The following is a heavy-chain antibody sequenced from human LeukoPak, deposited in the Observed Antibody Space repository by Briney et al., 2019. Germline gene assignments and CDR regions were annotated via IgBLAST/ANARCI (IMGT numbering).Heavy chain of an antibody. J-gene: IGHJ4*02. CDR1: GFTFSSYA. CDR3: AKETSGWD. D-gene: IGHD6-19*01. CDR2: ISAGGGST. V-gene: IGHV3-23*01. Sequence: GGSLRLSCAASGFTFSSYAMNWVRQAPGKGLEWVSGISAGGGSTYYADSVKGRFTVSRDNSKNTLYLQMNSLRAEDTAVYYCAKETSGWDWGQGTLVTVSS.